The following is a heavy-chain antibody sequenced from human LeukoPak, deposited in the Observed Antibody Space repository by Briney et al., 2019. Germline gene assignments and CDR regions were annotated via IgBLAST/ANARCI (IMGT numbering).Heavy chain of an antibody. J-gene: IGHJ4*02. V-gene: IGHV4-34*01. D-gene: IGHD6-13*01. CDR1: GGSFSGYY. CDR3: AGIIAAAGNE. CDR2: INHSGST. Sequence: SETLSLTCAVYGGSFSGYYWSWIRQPPGKGLEWIGEINHSGSTNYNPSLKSRVTISVDTSKNQFSLKLSSVTAADTAVYYCAGIIAAAGNEWGQGTLVTVSS.